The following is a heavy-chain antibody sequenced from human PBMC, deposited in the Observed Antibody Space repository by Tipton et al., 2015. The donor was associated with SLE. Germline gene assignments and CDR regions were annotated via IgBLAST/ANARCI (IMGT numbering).Heavy chain of an antibody. D-gene: IGHD6-13*01. CDR2: IFYSGST. CDR3: ARLGAASGRRWFDP. Sequence: TLSLTCTVSGDSIISGAYYWSWLRQRPGKGLEWIGHIFYSGSTYSNPSLKSRLTISIDRSQSQFSLGLNSVTDADTAVYYCARLGAASGRRWFDPWGQGTLVTVSS. V-gene: IGHV4-31*03. CDR1: GDSIISGAYY. J-gene: IGHJ5*02.